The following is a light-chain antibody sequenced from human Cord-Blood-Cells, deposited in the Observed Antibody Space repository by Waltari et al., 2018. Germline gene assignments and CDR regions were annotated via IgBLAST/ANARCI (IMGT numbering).Light chain of an antibody. J-gene: IGLJ1*01. V-gene: IGLV2-11*01. Sequence: QSALTQPPSVSGSPGQSVTISCTGTSSDVGGFNYVPWYQQHPANSPKLMIYDVSKRPSGVPDRFSGSKSGNTASLTISGLQAEDEADYYCCSYAGSYTYVFGTGTKVTVL. CDR1: SSDVGGFNY. CDR3: CSYAGSYTYV. CDR2: DVS.